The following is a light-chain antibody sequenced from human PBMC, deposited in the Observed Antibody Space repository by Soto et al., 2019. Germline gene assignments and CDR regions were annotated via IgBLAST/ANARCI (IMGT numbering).Light chain of an antibody. J-gene: IGLJ1*01. CDR2: SNN. V-gene: IGLV1-44*01. CDR1: SSNIGSNT. Sequence: QSVLTQPPSASGTPGQRVTISCSGSSSNIGSNTVNWYQHLPGTAPKLLIYSNNQRPSGVPDRFSGSKSGTSASLAISGFQSEDEADYYCSAWDDSLNGYVFGTGTKVTVL. CDR3: SAWDDSLNGYV.